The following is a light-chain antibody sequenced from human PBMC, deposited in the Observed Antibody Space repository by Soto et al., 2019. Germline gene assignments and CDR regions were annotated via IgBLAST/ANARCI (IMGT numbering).Light chain of an antibody. Sequence: QSVMTQPPSVSAAPGQKVTISCSGSSSNIGGNSVSWYQQLPGTAPKLLIYDDNKRPSGIPDRFSGSKSGTSATLGITGFQTGDEADYYCGSWESSLRAYFFVTGTKLTVL. CDR3: GSWESSLRAYF. V-gene: IGLV1-51*01. CDR2: DDN. CDR1: SSNIGGNS. J-gene: IGLJ1*01.